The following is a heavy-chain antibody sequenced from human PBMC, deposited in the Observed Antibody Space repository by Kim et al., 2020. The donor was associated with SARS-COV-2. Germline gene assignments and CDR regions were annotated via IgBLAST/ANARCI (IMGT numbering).Heavy chain of an antibody. CDR1: GFDFSTHR. CDR2: ISRHSTVI. J-gene: IGHJ4*02. Sequence: GGSLRLSCAASGFDFSTHRMNWVRQAPGKGLEWVSFISRHSTVIWYADSVRGRFTVSRDNAGSSLYLQMNSLRDEDTAVYYCVGAAYLTDILTAFEYWGQGILVTVSS. D-gene: IGHD3-9*01. V-gene: IGHV3-48*02. CDR3: VGAAYLTDILTAFEY.